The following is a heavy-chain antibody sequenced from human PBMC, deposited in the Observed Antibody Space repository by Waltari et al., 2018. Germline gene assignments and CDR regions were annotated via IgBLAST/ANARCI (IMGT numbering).Heavy chain of an antibody. V-gene: IGHV4-34*02. CDR2: INTGGYT. J-gene: IGHJ5*02. CDR1: GGSLSGYF. CDR3: AQGSSWYDP. Sequence: QLQLQQRGAGLLKPSETLSLTCSLHGGSLSGYFWNWIRQPPGKGLEWIGQINTGGYTTYNPSLKSRVTMSVDKSKIEFSLNLTSVTAADTAVYYCAQGSSWYDPWGQGTLVIVSS.